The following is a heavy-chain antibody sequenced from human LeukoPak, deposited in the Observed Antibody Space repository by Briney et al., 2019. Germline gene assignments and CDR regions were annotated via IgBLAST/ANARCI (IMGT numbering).Heavy chain of an antibody. Sequence: GGSLRLSCAASGFTFDDYAMHWVRQAPGKGLEWVSGISWNSGSIGYADSVKGRFTISRDNAKNSLYLQMNSLRAEDMALYYCAKDMTPDILTGYYDYWGQGTLVTVSS. D-gene: IGHD3-9*01. V-gene: IGHV3-9*03. CDR1: GFTFDDYA. J-gene: IGHJ4*02. CDR2: ISWNSGSI. CDR3: AKDMTPDILTGYYDY.